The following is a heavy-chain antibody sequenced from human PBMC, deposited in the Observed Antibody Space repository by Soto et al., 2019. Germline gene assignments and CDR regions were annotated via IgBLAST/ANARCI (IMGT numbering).Heavy chain of an antibody. CDR3: ARRGYGPGFPYYYGMDV. V-gene: IGHV4-59*01. Sequence: QVQLQESGPGLVKPSETLSLTCTVSGGSMSSYYWSWIRQPPGKGLEWIGYIYYSGSTNYNPSLKGRVTMSVDTPKNQFSLKLSSVTAADTAVYYCARRGYGPGFPYYYGMDVWGQGTTVTVSS. CDR1: GGSMSSYY. J-gene: IGHJ6*02. D-gene: IGHD3-10*01. CDR2: IYYSGST.